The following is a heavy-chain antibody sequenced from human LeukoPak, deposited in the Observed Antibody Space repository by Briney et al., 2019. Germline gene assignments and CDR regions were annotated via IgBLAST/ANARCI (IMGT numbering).Heavy chain of an antibody. J-gene: IGHJ4*02. V-gene: IGHV4-61*02. CDR3: ARAIVGFGELYVDY. CDR2: IYTSGST. CDR1: GGSISSGSYY. D-gene: IGHD3-10*01. Sequence: SQTLSLTCTVSGGSISSGSYYWSWIRQPAGKGLEWIGRIYTSGSTNYNPSLKSRVTISVDTSKTQFSLKLSSVTAADTAVYYCARAIVGFGELYVDYWGQGTLVTVSS.